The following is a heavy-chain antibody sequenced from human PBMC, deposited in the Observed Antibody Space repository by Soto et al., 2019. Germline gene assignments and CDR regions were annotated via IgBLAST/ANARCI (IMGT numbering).Heavy chain of an antibody. CDR1: GFTFSSYA. Sequence: GGSLRLSCAASGFTFSSYAMSWVRQAPGKGLEWVSAISGSGGSTYYADSVKGRFTTSRDNSKNTLYLQMNSLRAEDTAVYYCAKDTAYYYDSSGYYPDAFDIWGQGTMVTVSS. D-gene: IGHD3-22*01. CDR3: AKDTAYYYDSSGYYPDAFDI. CDR2: ISGSGGST. J-gene: IGHJ3*02. V-gene: IGHV3-23*01.